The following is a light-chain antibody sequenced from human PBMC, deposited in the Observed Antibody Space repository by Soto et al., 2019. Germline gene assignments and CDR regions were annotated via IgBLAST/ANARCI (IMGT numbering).Light chain of an antibody. Sequence: QSALTQPASVSGSPGQSITISCSGTSSSIGGYNVVSWYKQHPGNAPKVIVYEGIKRPSGVSDRCSGSTSGSTASLTISGLQAEDEAEYFCCSYVGATTYVFGSGTKLTVL. CDR2: EGI. J-gene: IGLJ1*01. CDR1: SSSIGGYNV. V-gene: IGLV2-23*01. CDR3: CSYVGATTYV.